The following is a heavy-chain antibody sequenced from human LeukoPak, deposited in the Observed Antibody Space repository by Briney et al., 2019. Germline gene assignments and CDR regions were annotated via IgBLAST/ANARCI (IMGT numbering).Heavy chain of an antibody. V-gene: IGHV4-31*03. CDR1: GGSISRGGYY. CDR3: ARSKYQLLSQYNWFDP. D-gene: IGHD2-2*01. Sequence: SETLSLTCTVSGGSISRGGYYWSWIRQHPGKGLEWIGYIYYSGSTYYNPSLKSRVTISVDTSKNQFSLKLSSVTAADTAVYYCARSKYQLLSQYNWFDPWGQGTLVTVSS. CDR2: IYYSGST. J-gene: IGHJ5*02.